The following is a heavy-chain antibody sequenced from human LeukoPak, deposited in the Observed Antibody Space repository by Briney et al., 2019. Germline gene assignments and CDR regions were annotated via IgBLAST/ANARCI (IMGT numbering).Heavy chain of an antibody. CDR1: GFTVSSNY. V-gene: IGHV3-66*02. J-gene: IGHJ4*02. Sequence: GGSLRLSCAASGFTVSSNYMSWVRQAPGKGLEWVSVIYSGGSTYYADSVKGRFTISRDNSKNNVYLQMYSLRVEDTSIYYCVRDYNWGFDYWGQGTVVTVSS. D-gene: IGHD1-1*01. CDR3: VRDYNWGFDY. CDR2: IYSGGST.